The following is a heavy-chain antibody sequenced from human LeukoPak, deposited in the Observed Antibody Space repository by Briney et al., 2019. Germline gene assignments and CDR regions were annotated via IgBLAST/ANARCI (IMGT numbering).Heavy chain of an antibody. CDR2: INAGNGNT. CDR1: GYTFTSYA. V-gene: IGHV1-3*01. Sequence: GASVKVSCKASGYTFTSYAMHWVRQAPGQRLEWMGWINAGNGNTKYPQKFQGRVTITRDTSASTAYMELSSLRSEDTAVYYCARDGHDFWSGYNHIDYWGQGTLVTVSS. J-gene: IGHJ4*02. D-gene: IGHD3-3*01. CDR3: ARDGHDFWSGYNHIDY.